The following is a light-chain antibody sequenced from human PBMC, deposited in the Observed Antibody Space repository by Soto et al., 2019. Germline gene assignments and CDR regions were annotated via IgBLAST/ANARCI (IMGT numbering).Light chain of an antibody. V-gene: IGKV3-20*01. CDR2: GAS. CDR3: QQYGSSPLT. CDR1: QSVTSNY. Sequence: TQSPATLSVSPGEGAALSCRASQSVTSNYLAWYQQKPGQAPRLLIFGASSRATGIPDRFSGSGSGTDFTLTISRLDPEDFAVYYCQQYGSSPLTFGQGTKVDIK. J-gene: IGKJ1*01.